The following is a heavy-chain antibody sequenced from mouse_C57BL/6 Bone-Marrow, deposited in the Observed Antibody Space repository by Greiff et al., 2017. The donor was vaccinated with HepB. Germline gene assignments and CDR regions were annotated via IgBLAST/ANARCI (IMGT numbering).Heavy chain of an antibody. CDR2: IDPETGGT. CDR1: GYTFTDYE. D-gene: IGHD2-12*01. Sequence: QVQLQQSGAELVRPGASVTLSCKASGYTFTDYEMHWVKQTPVHGLEWIGAIDPETGGTAYNQKFKGKAILTADKSSSTAYIELRSLTSEVSAVSYCTRIGYDRFACWGHGTLFTVSA. J-gene: IGHJ3*01. V-gene: IGHV1-15*01. CDR3: TRIGYDRFAC.